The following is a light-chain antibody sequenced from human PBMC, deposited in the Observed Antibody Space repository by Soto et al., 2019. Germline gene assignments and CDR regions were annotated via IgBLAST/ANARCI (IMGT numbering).Light chain of an antibody. V-gene: IGLV2-11*01. J-gene: IGLJ3*02. Sequence: QSVLTQPRSVSGSPGQSVTISCTGSNSDVGTYDYVSWYQQHTGKAPKLMVYDVNQRPSGVPDRFSGSKSGNTASLTISGLQAEDEADYYCCSYAGSSTFWVFGGGTKVTVL. CDR3: CSYAGSSTFWV. CDR1: NSDVGTYDY. CDR2: DVN.